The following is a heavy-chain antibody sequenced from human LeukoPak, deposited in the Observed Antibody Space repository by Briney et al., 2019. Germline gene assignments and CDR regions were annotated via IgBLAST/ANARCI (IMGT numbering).Heavy chain of an antibody. CDR1: GGSFSGYY. V-gene: IGHV4-34*01. Sequence: SETLSLTCAVYGGSFSGYYWSWIRQPPGKGLEWIGEINHSGSTNYNPSLKSRVTISVDTSKNQFSLKLSSVTAADTAVYYCASHYYDSSGYLNWGQGTLVTVSS. CDR2: INHSGST. D-gene: IGHD3-22*01. CDR3: ASHYYDSSGYLN. J-gene: IGHJ4*02.